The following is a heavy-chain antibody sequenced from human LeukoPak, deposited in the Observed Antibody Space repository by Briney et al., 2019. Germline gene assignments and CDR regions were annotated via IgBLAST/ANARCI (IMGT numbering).Heavy chain of an antibody. CDR1: GYTFTGYY. V-gene: IGHV1-2*06. D-gene: IGHD5-18*01. Sequence: ASVKVSCKASGYTFTGYYMHWVRQAPGQGLEWMGRINPNSGGTNYAQKFQGRVTMTRDTSISTAYMELSRLRSDDTAVYYCARGFGSTAMALDWGQGTLVSVSS. CDR3: ARGFGSTAMALD. CDR2: INPNSGGT. J-gene: IGHJ4*02.